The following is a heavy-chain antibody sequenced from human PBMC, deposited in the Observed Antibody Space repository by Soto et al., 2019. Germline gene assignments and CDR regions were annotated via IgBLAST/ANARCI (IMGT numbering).Heavy chain of an antibody. J-gene: IGHJ4*02. CDR3: ARADYDTSGYYFDY. CDR2: ISRSSSSM. Sequence: PGGSLRLSCAASGLTFSSYAMSWVRQAPGKGLEWVSYISRSSSSMYYADSVRGRFTISRDNAYNSLYLQMNSLRDEDTAVYYCARADYDTSGYYFDYWGQGALVTVSS. V-gene: IGHV3-48*02. D-gene: IGHD3-22*01. CDR1: GLTFSSYA.